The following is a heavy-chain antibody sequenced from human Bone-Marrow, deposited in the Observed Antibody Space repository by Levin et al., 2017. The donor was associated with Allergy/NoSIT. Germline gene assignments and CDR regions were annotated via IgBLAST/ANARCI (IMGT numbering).Heavy chain of an antibody. Sequence: AGGSLRLSCAASGFRLSIFTMHWVRQSPGKGLEWVALTSHDGGDEYYADSVKGRFTISRDNSKNTLYLQMKSLRAEDTALYYCARDPGAYNDSWNGFYSGYDYYGMDVWGQGTTVTVS. CDR1: GFRLSIFT. J-gene: IGHJ6*02. D-gene: IGHD3-3*01. CDR2: TSHDGGDE. V-gene: IGHV3-30*04. CDR3: ARDPGAYNDSWNGFYSGYDYYGMDV.